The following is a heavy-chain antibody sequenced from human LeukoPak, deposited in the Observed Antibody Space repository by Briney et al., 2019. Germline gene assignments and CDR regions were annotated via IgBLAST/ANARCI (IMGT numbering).Heavy chain of an antibody. CDR3: ARVGCSGGSCSVFDY. CDR1: GFTFSSYS. Sequence: GGSLRLSCAASGFTFSSYSMNWVRQAPGKGLEWVSSISSSSSYIYYADSAKGRFTISRDNAKNSLYLQMNSLRAEDTAVYYCARVGCSGGSCSVFDYWGQGTLVTASS. V-gene: IGHV3-21*01. J-gene: IGHJ4*02. CDR2: ISSSSSYI. D-gene: IGHD2-15*01.